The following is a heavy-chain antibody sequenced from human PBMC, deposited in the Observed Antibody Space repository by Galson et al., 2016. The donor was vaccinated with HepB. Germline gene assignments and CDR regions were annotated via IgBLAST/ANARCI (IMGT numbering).Heavy chain of an antibody. CDR2: ISYDGSNK. D-gene: IGHD4-17*01. J-gene: IGHJ4*02. CDR3: AKVGDKYYFDY. CDR1: GFTFSSYG. V-gene: IGHV3-30*18. Sequence: SLRLSCAASGFTFSSYGIHWVRQAPGKGLEWVAVISYDGSNKKYADSAKGRFTISRDNSKNTLYLQMNSLRAEDTAAYYCAKVGDKYYFDYWGQGTLDTVSS.